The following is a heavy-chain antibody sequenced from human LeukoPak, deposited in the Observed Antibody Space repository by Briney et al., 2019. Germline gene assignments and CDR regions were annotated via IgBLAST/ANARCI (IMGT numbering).Heavy chain of an antibody. CDR3: VREARTRSGWPYFDS. D-gene: IGHD6-25*01. J-gene: IGHJ4*02. V-gene: IGHV4-4*02. Sequence: PSGTLSLTCAVSGDSINTNNWWGWVRQPPGKGLEWIGEIYHSGTTKYNPPLMSRVTMSTDKSQNEFSLKLSSVTAADTAVYYCVREARTRSGWPYFDSWGQGTLVTVSP. CDR2: IYHSGTT. CDR1: GDSINTNNW.